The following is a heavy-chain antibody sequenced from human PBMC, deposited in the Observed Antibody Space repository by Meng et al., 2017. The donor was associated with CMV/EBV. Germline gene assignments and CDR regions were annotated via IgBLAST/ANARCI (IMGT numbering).Heavy chain of an antibody. Sequence: QLQLHESGPGLVKPSEPLALTCTVSGGSISSSSYYWGWIRQPPGKGLEWIGSIYYSGSTYYNPSLKSRVTISVDTSKNQFSLKLSSVTAADTAVYYCARDSSRWVTKYYFDYWGQGTLVTVSS. CDR3: ARDSSRWVTKYYFDY. V-gene: IGHV4-39*07. J-gene: IGHJ4*02. D-gene: IGHD4-17*01. CDR2: IYYSGST. CDR1: GGSISSSSYY.